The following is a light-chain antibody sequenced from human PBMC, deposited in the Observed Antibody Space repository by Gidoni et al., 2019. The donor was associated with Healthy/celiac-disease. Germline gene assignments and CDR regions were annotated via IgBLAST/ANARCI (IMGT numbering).Light chain of an antibody. Sequence: DIQMTQSPSSLSASVGDRVTITCRASQGISNYLAWYQQKPGKVPKLLIYSASTLPGPLPSRFSGSGSGTDFTLTISSLQPEDVATYYCQKYNSALFTFGPGTKVDIK. J-gene: IGKJ3*01. V-gene: IGKV1-27*01. CDR2: SAS. CDR1: QGISNY. CDR3: QKYNSALFT.